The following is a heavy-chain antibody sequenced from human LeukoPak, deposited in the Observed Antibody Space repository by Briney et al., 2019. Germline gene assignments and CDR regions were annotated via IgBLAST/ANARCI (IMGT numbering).Heavy chain of an antibody. CDR2: ISNGRSNI. J-gene: IGHJ5*02. D-gene: IGHD4-17*01. CDR1: GLTYSSYS. Sequence: PGGSLSLSCVGSGLTYSSYSKNWVRQAPGKGLEWVSYISNGRSNIYHAKSVKGRFTISRDNAKNSLFLQMNSLRAEDTAVYYFARGGFGETNRYNLFDPWGQGTLVTVSS. CDR3: ARGGFGETNRYNLFDP. V-gene: IGHV3-48*01.